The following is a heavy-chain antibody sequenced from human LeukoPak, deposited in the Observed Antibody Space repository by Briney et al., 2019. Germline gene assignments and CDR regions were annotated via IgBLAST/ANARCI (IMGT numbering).Heavy chain of an antibody. Sequence: SGGSLRLSWAPSGFTVSSYAMRWVRHAPGEGLEWVAAISCSGRSTYYADSVKGRFTISRDNSKNTPYMKTNSMRAEETAVYSCAKSPGLSGGYAPARWFDPWGQGTLVTVSS. CDR2: ISCSGRST. CDR3: AKSPGLSGGYAPARWFDP. CDR1: GFTVSSYA. D-gene: IGHD5-18*01. J-gene: IGHJ5*02. V-gene: IGHV3-23*01.